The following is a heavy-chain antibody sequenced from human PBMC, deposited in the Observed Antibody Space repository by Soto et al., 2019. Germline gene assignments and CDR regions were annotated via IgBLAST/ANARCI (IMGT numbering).Heavy chain of an antibody. D-gene: IGHD3-9*01. J-gene: IGHJ5*02. CDR3: ARLLFTGSNWKKINWFDP. CDR2: IFPTGIT. Sequence: SETLSLTCTVSGGSISSYYWSWIRQPPGKGLEWIVYIFPTGITNYIPALQSRVTISLDKSTNLLSLRVTSVTAADTAVYFCARLLFTGSNWKKINWFDPWGQGTQVTVSS. CDR1: GGSISSYY. V-gene: IGHV4-4*08.